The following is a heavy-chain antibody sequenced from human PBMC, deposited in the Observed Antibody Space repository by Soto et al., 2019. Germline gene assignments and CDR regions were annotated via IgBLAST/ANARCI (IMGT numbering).Heavy chain of an antibody. J-gene: IGHJ4*02. CDR2: INAFNGNT. CDR3: ARENSGSDY. D-gene: IGHD1-26*01. CDR1: CYTFTSYD. Sequence: SVKVSFKASCYTFTSYDISCVRQAPGQGLEWMGWINAFNGNTNYAQKVQDRVTMTTDTSTSTAYMELRSLRSDDTAVYYCARENSGSDYWGQGTPVTVYS. V-gene: IGHV1-18*01.